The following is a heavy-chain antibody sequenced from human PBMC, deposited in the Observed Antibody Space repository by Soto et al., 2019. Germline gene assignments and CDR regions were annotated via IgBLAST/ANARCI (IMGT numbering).Heavy chain of an antibody. D-gene: IGHD6-6*01. CDR1: GYTFTGYY. CDR2: INPNSGGT. CDR3: ARGQAGSSYYYYMDV. Sequence: ASVKVSCKASGYTFTGYYMHWVRQAPGQGLEWMGWINPNSGGTNYAQKFQGWVTMTRDTSISTAYMELSRLRSDDTAVYYCARGQAGSSYYYYMDVWGKGTTVTVS. J-gene: IGHJ6*03. V-gene: IGHV1-2*04.